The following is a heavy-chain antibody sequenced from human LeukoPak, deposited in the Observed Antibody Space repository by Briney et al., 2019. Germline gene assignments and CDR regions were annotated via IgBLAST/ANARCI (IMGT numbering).Heavy chain of an antibody. V-gene: IGHV4-38-2*02. CDR1: GYSITSGYY. J-gene: IGHJ6*04. D-gene: IGHD3-3*01. CDR2: VYHSGSS. Sequence: SETLSLTCTVSGYSITSGYYWGWIRQPPGKGLEWIGNVYHSGSSYYDPSLRSRVTISVDTSKNQFSLNLSSVTAADTAVYYCASFFPSVWGKGTTVTVSS. CDR3: ASFFPSV.